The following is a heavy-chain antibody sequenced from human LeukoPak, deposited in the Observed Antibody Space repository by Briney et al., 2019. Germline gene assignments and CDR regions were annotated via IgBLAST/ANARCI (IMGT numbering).Heavy chain of an antibody. V-gene: IGHV1-2*02. J-gene: IGHJ5*02. CDR1: GYTFTSYA. D-gene: IGHD5-12*01. Sequence: ASVKVSCKTSGYTFTSYAISWVRQAPGQGLEWMGWINPNSGGTNYAQKFQGRVTMTRDTSISTACMELSRLRSDDTAVYYCARDRRSLEWLPPKYNWFDPWGQGTLVTVSS. CDR3: ARDRRSLEWLPPKYNWFDP. CDR2: INPNSGGT.